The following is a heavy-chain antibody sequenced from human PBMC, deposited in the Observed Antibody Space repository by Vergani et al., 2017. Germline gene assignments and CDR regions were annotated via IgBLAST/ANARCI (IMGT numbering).Heavy chain of an antibody. CDR2: ISGSGGST. Sequence: EVQLLESGGDLVQPGGSLRLSCAASGFTFNHYAMNWVRQAPGKGLEWVSGISGSGGSTYYAGSVKGRFTISRDSSKHTLYLQMTSLSAGDTAVYYCAKANPRNSGYDYLYYDHAMDVGGQGTTVTVSS. J-gene: IGHJ6*02. CDR1: GFTFNHYA. CDR3: AKANPRNSGYDYLYYDHAMDV. V-gene: IGHV3-23*01. D-gene: IGHD5-12*01.